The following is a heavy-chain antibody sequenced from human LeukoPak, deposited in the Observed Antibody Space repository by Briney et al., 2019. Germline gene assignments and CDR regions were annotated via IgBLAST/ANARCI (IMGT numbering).Heavy chain of an antibody. J-gene: IGHJ4*02. CDR1: GGTFSSYA. V-gene: IGHV1-69*01. CDR3: ASLIAARSWYYFDY. CDR2: IIPIFGTA. D-gene: IGHD6-6*01. Sequence: SVKVSCKASGGTFSSYAISWVRQAPGQGLEWMGGIIPIFGTANYAQKFQGRVTITADESTSTAYMELSSLRSEDTAVYYCASLIAARSWYYFDYWGQGTLVTVSS.